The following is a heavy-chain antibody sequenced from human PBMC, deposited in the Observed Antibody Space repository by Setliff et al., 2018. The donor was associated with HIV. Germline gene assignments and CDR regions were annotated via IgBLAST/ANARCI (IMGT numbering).Heavy chain of an antibody. Sequence: SETLSLTCTVSGGSISSGGYYWSWIRQHPGKGLEWIGYIYYSGSTYYNPSLKSRVTISVDPSKNQFSLKLSSVTAADTAVYYCARSKKRGDYYYYYYYMDVWGKGTTVTVSS. CDR2: IYYSGST. D-gene: IGHD3-16*01. V-gene: IGHV4-31*03. CDR3: ARSKKRGDYYYYYYYMDV. CDR1: GGSISSGGYY. J-gene: IGHJ6*03.